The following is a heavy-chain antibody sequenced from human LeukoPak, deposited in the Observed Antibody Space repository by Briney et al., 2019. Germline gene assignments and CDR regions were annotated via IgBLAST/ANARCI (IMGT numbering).Heavy chain of an antibody. CDR3: TTFEYNTSHRALVDY. CDR2: IKAKAHGGTI. D-gene: IGHD1-14*01. Sequence: GGSLRLSCAASGFTFINAWMAWVRQAPGKGLEWVGRIKAKAHGGTIEYAAPGKGRFSISRDDSKNTLYLQMNSLKTEDTAVYYCTTFEYNTSHRALVDYWGQGTLVTVSS. J-gene: IGHJ4*02. CDR1: GFTFINAW. V-gene: IGHV3-15*01.